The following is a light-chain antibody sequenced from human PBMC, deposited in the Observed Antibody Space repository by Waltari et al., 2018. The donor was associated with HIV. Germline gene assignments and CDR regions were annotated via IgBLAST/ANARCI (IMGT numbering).Light chain of an antibody. CDR2: DTT. V-gene: IGLV7-46*01. J-gene: IGLJ2*01. Sequence: QAVVTQEPSLTVSPGGTVTLPCGSSTGVLTSGKWPYWFQQKPGQAPRPLIYDTTNKHSWTPARFSGSLLGDKAVLTLSGAQPEDEADYYCSLSFGGAAVFGGGTHVTVL. CDR3: SLSFGGAAV. CDR1: TGVLTSGKW.